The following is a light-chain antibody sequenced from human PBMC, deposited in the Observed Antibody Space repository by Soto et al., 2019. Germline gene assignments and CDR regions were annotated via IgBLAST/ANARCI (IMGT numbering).Light chain of an antibody. CDR2: GAS. Sequence: EIVMTQSPATLSVSPGERATLSCRASQSVNSNLAWYQQKPGQAPSLLIYGASTRATGVPARFSGSGSGTAFTITISSLQSEDFAVYYCQQYNNWPPYTFGQGTKLEIK. CDR3: QQYNNWPPYT. CDR1: QSVNSN. V-gene: IGKV3-15*01. J-gene: IGKJ2*01.